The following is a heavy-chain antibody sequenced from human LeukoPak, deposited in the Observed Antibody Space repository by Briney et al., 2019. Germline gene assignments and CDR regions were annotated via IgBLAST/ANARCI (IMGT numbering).Heavy chain of an antibody. CDR2: IWPDESNV. V-gene: IGHV3-33*01. Sequence: GGFLRLSCAASGFTFNTYGMHWVRQAPGKGLEWVAVIWPDESNVHYADSVKDRFTISRDTSKNTLYLQMSSLRVEDTAVYYCARDRTPHHNWDDAVGLRFWGQGTLVTVSS. CDR1: GFTFNTYG. D-gene: IGHD1-20*01. J-gene: IGHJ1*01. CDR3: ARDRTPHHNWDDAVGLRF.